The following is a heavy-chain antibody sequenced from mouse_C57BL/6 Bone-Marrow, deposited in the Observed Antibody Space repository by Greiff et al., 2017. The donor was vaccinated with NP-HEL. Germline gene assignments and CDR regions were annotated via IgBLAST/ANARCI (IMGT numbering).Heavy chain of an antibody. Sequence: QVQLQQSGAELAKPGASVKLSCKASGYTFTSYWMHWVKQRPGQGLEWIGYINPSSGYTKYNQKFKDKATLTADKSSSTAYMQLSSLTSEDSAVYDGAGDCASTGTIAMDYGYQGNSVPVSS. V-gene: IGHV1-7*01. CDR1: GYTFTSYW. J-gene: IGHJ4*01. D-gene: IGHD4-1*02. CDR3: AGDCASTGTIAMDY. CDR2: INPSSGYT.